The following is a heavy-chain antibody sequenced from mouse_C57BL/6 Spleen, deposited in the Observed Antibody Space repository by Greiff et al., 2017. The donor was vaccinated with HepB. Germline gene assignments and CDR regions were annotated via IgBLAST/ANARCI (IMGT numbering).Heavy chain of an antibody. CDR2: ISSGSSTI. V-gene: IGHV5-17*01. CDR3: ARITTVVSNFDY. D-gene: IGHD1-1*01. Sequence: EVKLVESGGGLVKPGGSLKLSCAASGFTFSDYGMHWVRQAPEKGLEWVAYISSGSSTIYYADTVKGRFTISRDNAKNTLFLHMTSLRSEDTAMYYCARITTVVSNFDYWGQGTTLTVSS. J-gene: IGHJ2*01. CDR1: GFTFSDYG.